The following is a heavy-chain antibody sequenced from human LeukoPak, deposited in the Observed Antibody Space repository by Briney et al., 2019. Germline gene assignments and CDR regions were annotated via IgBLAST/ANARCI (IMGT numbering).Heavy chain of an antibody. D-gene: IGHD3-22*01. CDR2: ITSSSTYT. CDR1: GFSFNDYY. V-gene: IGHV3-11*06. Sequence: GGSLRLSCAASGFSFNDYYMSWLRQAPGKGLEWVSFITSSSTYTTYADSVKGRFTISRDNAKNSLYLQINSLRAEDTAVYYCARCFSAYALDYWGQGTLVTVSS. CDR3: ARCFSAYALDY. J-gene: IGHJ4*02.